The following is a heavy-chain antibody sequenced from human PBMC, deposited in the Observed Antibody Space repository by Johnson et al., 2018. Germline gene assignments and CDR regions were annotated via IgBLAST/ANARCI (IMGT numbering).Heavy chain of an antibody. D-gene: IGHD1-26*01. Sequence: VQLVESGAAVKKPGESLKISCKGSGYSFPSYWIGWVSQMPGKGLEWMGIIYPGDSDTRYSPSFPGQVTISADKSITTAYRPWGSLRAPDTPMYHWARPLLVGVTYAFDIWGQGTMVTVSS. CDR2: IYPGDSDT. CDR1: GYSFPSYW. CDR3: ARPLLVGVTYAFDI. V-gene: IGHV5-51*03. J-gene: IGHJ3*02.